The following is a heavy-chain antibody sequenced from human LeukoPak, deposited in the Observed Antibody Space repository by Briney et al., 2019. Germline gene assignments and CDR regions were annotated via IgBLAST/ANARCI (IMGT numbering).Heavy chain of an antibody. D-gene: IGHD6-13*01. CDR2: IYYSGST. J-gene: IGHJ5*02. CDR1: GGSISSSSYY. V-gene: IGHV4-39*01. Sequence: SETLSLTCTVSGGSISSSSYYWGCIRQPPGKGLEWIGSIYYSGSTYYNPSLKSRVTISVDTSKNRFSLKLSSVTAADTAVYYCARHPHGSQLAQVWLDPWGQGTLVTVSS. CDR3: ARHPHGSQLAQVWLDP.